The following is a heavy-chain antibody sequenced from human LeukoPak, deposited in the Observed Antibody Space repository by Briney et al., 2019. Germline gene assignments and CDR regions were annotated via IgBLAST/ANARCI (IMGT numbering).Heavy chain of an antibody. CDR2: ISGSGGST. V-gene: IGHV3-23*01. CDR3: ATLGSSGWNVDY. D-gene: IGHD6-19*01. Sequence: GGSLRLSCAASGFTFSSYAMSWVRQAPGKGLEWVSAISGSGGSTYYAASVKGRLTISRDNSKNTLYLQMNSLRAEDTAVYYCATLGSSGWNVDYWGQGTLVTVSS. CDR1: GFTFSSYA. J-gene: IGHJ4*02.